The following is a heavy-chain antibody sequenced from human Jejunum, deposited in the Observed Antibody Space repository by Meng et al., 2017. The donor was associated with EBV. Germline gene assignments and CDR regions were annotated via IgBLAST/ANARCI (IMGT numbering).Heavy chain of an antibody. CDR2: IHNSGANT. J-gene: IGHJ4*02. V-gene: IGHV4-59*02. CDR1: GDSVTSNY. D-gene: IGHD6-13*01. Sequence: QVQRQVFAPGCVNLQETRSLTCTVSGDSVTSNYWSWNRQPPGKELEWIAYIHNSGANTHANPSLKHRITTSVDTSRNQFSLNLGSVTAADTAVYYCATYSTSWYFGLWGQGTLVTVSS. CDR3: ATYSTSWYFGL.